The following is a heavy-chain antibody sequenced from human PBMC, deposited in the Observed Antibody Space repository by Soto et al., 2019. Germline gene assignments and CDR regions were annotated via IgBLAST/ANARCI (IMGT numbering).Heavy chain of an antibody. Sequence: EVQLAESGGGVVRPGGSLRLSCAASGFTFDDYGMSWVRQATGKGLEWVSGINWNGCSTGYVDSVKGRFTISRDNTKNTLFLIMNSLRAEGTALSHCAKLAVAGIGWAFDSWGQGTMVTVSS. J-gene: IGHJ3*02. CDR2: INWNGCST. V-gene: IGHV3-20*01. CDR3: AKLAVAGIGWAFDS. D-gene: IGHD6-19*01. CDR1: GFTFDDYG.